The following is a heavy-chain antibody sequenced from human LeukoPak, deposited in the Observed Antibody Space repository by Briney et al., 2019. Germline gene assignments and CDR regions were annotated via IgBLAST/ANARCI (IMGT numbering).Heavy chain of an antibody. CDR2: ISGSGGST. D-gene: IGHD2-2*01. V-gene: IGHV3-23*01. CDR3: AKDLRHIVVVPAAIGY. CDR1: GFTFSSYA. J-gene: IGHJ4*02. Sequence: PGGSLRLSCAASGFTFSSYAMSWVRQAPGKGLEWVSAISGSGGSTYYADSVKGRFTISRDNSKNTLYLQMNSLRAEDTAVYYCAKDLRHIVVVPAAIGYWGQGTLVNVSS.